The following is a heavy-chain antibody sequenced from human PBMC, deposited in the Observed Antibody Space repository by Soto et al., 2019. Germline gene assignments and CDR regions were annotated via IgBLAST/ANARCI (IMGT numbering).Heavy chain of an antibody. Sequence: QVQLVESGGGVVQPGRSLRLSCAASGFTFSNYDMHWVRQAPGKGLEWVTVISFDGTNKYYADSVKGRFTIARDNSQNTLYLQMYSLRAEDTAVYYCAKDSGQLPTYLDFWGQGTLVTVSS. D-gene: IGHD2-2*01. CDR2: ISFDGTNK. V-gene: IGHV3-30*18. J-gene: IGHJ4*02. CDR1: GFTFSNYD. CDR3: AKDSGQLPTYLDF.